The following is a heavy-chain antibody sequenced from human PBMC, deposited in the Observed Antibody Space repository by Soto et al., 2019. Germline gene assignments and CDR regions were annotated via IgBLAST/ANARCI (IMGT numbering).Heavy chain of an antibody. J-gene: IGHJ4*02. CDR1: GGSISSGGYY. V-gene: IGHV4-31*03. D-gene: IGHD2-2*01. Sequence: QVQLQESGPGLVKPSQTLSLTCTVSGGSISSGGYYWSWIRQHPGKGLEWIGYIYYSGSTYYNPSLKSRVTISVETSKNQFSLKLSSVTAADTAVYYCARMGYCISTSCYVFDYWGQGTLVTVSS. CDR2: IYYSGST. CDR3: ARMGYCISTSCYVFDY.